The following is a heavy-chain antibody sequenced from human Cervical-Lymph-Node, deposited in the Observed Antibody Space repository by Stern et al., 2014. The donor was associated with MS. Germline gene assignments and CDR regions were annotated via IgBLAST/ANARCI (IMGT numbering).Heavy chain of an antibody. V-gene: IGHV3-23*04. D-gene: IGHD6-19*01. CDR2: ISVSGGTT. Sequence: EMQLVESGGGLEQPGGSLRLSCAASGFTFSNYAMNWVRQAPGKGLEWVSGISVSGGTTYYADSVKGRFTISRDDPNNSLYLQIHSLGAEDTAVYYCARDLAGYWYFDLWGRGTLVTVSS. CDR3: ARDLAGYWYFDL. CDR1: GFTFSNYA. J-gene: IGHJ2*01.